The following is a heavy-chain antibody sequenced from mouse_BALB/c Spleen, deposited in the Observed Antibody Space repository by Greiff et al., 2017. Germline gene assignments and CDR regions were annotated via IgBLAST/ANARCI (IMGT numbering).Heavy chain of an antibody. CDR3: ARGDLLWTYYFDY. CDR1: GFTFSSYA. Sequence: EVKLMESGGGLVKPGGSLKLSCAASGFTFSSYAMSWVRQTPEKRLEWVASISSGGSTYYPDSVKGRFTISRDNARNILYLQMSSLRSEDTAMYYCARGDLLWTYYFDYWGQGTTLTVSS. J-gene: IGHJ2*01. V-gene: IGHV5-6-5*01. CDR2: ISSGGST. D-gene: IGHD2-1*01.